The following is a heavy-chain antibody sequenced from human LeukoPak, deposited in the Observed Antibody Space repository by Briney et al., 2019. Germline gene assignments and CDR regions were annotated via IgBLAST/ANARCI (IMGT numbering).Heavy chain of an antibody. D-gene: IGHD5-24*01. CDR2: IYYTGST. CDR1: GVSISSYY. CDR3: ARNSRDGYNKFDY. V-gene: IGHV4-59*01. J-gene: IGHJ4*02. Sequence: KPSETLSLTCPVSGVSISSYYWSWIRPPPGKGLEWIGYIYYTGSTNYNPPLKSRVTISVDTSKKQFSLKLSSVTATDTAVYYCARNSRDGYNKFDYWGQGTLVTDSS.